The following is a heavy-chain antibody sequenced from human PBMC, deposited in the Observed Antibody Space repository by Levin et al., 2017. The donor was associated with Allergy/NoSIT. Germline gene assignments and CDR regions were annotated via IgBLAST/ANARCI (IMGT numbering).Heavy chain of an antibody. V-gene: IGHV4-4*02. CDR1: GGSLSSNNW. CDR3: ARESPSEGGMDV. J-gene: IGHJ6*02. Sequence: SETLSLTCAVSGGSLSSNNWWNWVRQPPGKGLEWIGEIYHSGSTNYNPSLKSRVTMSVDKSKNQFSLKLSSVTAADTAVYYCARESPSEGGMDVWGQGTTVTVSS. CDR2: IYHSGST.